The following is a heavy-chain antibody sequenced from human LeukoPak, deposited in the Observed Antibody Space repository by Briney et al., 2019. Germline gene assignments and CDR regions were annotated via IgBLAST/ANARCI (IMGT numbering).Heavy chain of an antibody. CDR1: GFTFSNYW. Sequence: GGSLRLSCAASGFTFSNYWMSWVRQAPGKGLEWVANIKQDGSEKYYVDSVKGRFTISRDNAKNSVYLQMNSLRAEDTAVYYCARDQWLADYWGQGTLVTVSS. CDR3: ARDQWLADY. D-gene: IGHD6-19*01. J-gene: IGHJ4*02. V-gene: IGHV3-7*01. CDR2: IKQDGSEK.